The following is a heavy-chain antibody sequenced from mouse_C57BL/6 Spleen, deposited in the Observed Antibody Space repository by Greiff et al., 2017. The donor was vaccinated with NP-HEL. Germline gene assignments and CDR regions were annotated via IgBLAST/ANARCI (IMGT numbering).Heavy chain of an antibody. V-gene: IGHV5-17*01. D-gene: IGHD2-4*01. J-gene: IGHJ4*01. Sequence: EVHLVESGGGLVKPGGSLKLSCAASGFTFSDYGMHWVRQAPEKGLEWVAYISSGSSTIYYADTVKGRFTISRDNAKNTLFLQMTSLRSEDTAMYYCARFYYDYDDRVPYAMDYWGQGTSVTVSS. CDR2: ISSGSSTI. CDR3: ARFYYDYDDRVPYAMDY. CDR1: GFTFSDYG.